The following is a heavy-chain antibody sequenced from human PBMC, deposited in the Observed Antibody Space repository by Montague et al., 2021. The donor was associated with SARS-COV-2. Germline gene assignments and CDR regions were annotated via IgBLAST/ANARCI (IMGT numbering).Heavy chain of an antibody. Sequence: PALVKPTQSLTLTCTFSGFSLSTSGMCVSWIRQPPGKALEWLALIDWDDDKYYSTSLETRLTISKDTSKNQVVLTMTNMDPVDTATYYCARTYYYGSGSYYTYYFDYWGQGTLVTVSS. CDR3: ARTYYYGSGSYYTYYFDY. CDR1: GFSLSTSGMC. D-gene: IGHD3-10*01. CDR2: IDWDDDK. J-gene: IGHJ4*02. V-gene: IGHV2-70*01.